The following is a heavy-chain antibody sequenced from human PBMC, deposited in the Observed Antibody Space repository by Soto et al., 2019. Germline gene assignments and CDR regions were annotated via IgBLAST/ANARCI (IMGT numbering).Heavy chain of an antibody. CDR1: GLTVSSNS. CDR3: ARDMPLFSFGYQRGSYFDH. D-gene: IGHD3-22*01. V-gene: IGHV3-66*01. J-gene: IGHJ4*02. CDR2: IYSGGRT. Sequence: GGSLRLSCVVSGLTVSSNSMNWVRQAPGKGLEWVSSIYSGGRTNYADSVKGRFAISRDTSKNTLYLQMSLLIVEDTAVYFCARDMPLFSFGYQRGSYFDHWGQGALVTVSS.